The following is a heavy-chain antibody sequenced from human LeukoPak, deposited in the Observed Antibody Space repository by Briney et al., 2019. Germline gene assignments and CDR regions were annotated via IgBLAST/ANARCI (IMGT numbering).Heavy chain of an antibody. CDR3: ARSPNTRYCSGGSCYEEYFDY. D-gene: IGHD2-15*01. CDR2: IFYS. Sequence: PSETLSLTCTVSGGSISSYYWSWIRQPPGKGLEWIGNIFYSPSLKSRVTISLDTSRNQFSLKLSSVTAADTAVYYCARSPNTRYCSGGSCYEEYFDYWGQGTLVTVSS. V-gene: IGHV4-59*01. CDR1: GGSISSYY. J-gene: IGHJ4*02.